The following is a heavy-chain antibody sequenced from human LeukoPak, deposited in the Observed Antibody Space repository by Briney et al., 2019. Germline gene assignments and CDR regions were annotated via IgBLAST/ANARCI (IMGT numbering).Heavy chain of an antibody. CDR1: GFTFSSYA. J-gene: IGHJ6*02. CDR3: AKVGCSSTSCYLYYYYGMDV. V-gene: IGHV3-23*01. CDR2: ISGSGGST. Sequence: GSLRLSCAASGFTFSSYAMSWVRQAPGKGLEWVSAISGSGGSTYYADSVKGRFTISRDNSKNTLYLQMNSLRAEDTAVYYCAKVGCSSTSCYLYYYYGMDVWGQGTTVTVSS. D-gene: IGHD2-2*01.